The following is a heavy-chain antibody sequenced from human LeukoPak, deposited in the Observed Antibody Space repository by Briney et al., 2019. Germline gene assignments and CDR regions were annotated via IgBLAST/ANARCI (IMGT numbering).Heavy chain of an antibody. CDR1: GFTFSSYA. J-gene: IGHJ5*02. CDR3: ARARSSSGYYP. V-gene: IGHV3-64*01. CDR2: ISNNGGST. Sequence: GGSLRLSCAASGFTFSSYAMHWVRQAPGKGLEYVSAISNNGGSTYYANSVKGRFTISRDNSKNTLYLQMGSLRAEDVAVYYCARARSSSGYYPWGQGTLVTVSS. D-gene: IGHD3-22*01.